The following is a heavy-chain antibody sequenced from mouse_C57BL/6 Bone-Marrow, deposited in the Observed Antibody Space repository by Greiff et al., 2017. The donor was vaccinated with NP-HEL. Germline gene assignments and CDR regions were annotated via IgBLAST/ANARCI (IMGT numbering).Heavy chain of an antibody. Sequence: DVMLVESGGGLVQPGGSLSLSCAASGFTFTAYYMSWVRQPPGKALEWLGFIRNKANGYTTEYSASVKGRFTISRDNSQSILYLQMNALRAEDSATYYCARWGIYYDYDGFAYWGQGTLVTVSA. J-gene: IGHJ3*01. CDR2: IRNKANGYTT. CDR1: GFTFTAYY. CDR3: ARWGIYYDYDGFAY. V-gene: IGHV7-3*01. D-gene: IGHD2-4*01.